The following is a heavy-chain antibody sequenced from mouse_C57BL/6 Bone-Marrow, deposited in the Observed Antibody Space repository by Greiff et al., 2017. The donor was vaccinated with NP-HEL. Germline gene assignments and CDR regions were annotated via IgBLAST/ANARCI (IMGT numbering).Heavy chain of an antibody. CDR1: GFTIKDDY. V-gene: IGHV14-4*01. CDR2: IDPENGDT. D-gene: IGHD1-1*01. CDR3: TTYYYYGSSYWYFDV. J-gene: IGHJ1*03. Sequence: DVKLQESGAELVRPGASVKLSCTASGFTIKDDYMHWVKQRPEQGLEWIGWIDPENGDTEYASKFQGKATITADTSSNTAYLQLSSLTSEDTAVYYCTTYYYYGSSYWYFDVWGTGTTVTVSS.